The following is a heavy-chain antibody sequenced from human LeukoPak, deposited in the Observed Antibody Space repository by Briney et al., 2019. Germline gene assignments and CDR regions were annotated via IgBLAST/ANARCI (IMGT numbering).Heavy chain of an antibody. Sequence: GSLRLSCAASGFTLSTYWMHWVRQGPGKGLEWVSYISSSSSTIYYADSVKGRFTISRDNAKNSLYLQMNSLRDEDTAVYYCARYRGDYWGQGTLVTVSS. CDR3: ARYRGDY. CDR2: ISSSSSTI. D-gene: IGHD1-26*01. CDR1: GFTLSTYW. V-gene: IGHV3-48*02. J-gene: IGHJ4*02.